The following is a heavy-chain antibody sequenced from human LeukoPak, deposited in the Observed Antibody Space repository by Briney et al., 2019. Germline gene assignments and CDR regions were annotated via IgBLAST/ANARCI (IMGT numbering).Heavy chain of an antibody. Sequence: GGSLRLSCVASGFTFSSYSINWVRQAPGNGLEWVSSISSRSSYIYYADSVKGRFTISRDNAKNSLYLQMNSLRAEDTAVYYCARHGKAGFDYWGQGTLVTVSS. J-gene: IGHJ4*02. CDR2: ISSRSSYI. D-gene: IGHD6-19*01. CDR3: ARHGKAGFDY. CDR1: GFTFSSYS. V-gene: IGHV3-21*01.